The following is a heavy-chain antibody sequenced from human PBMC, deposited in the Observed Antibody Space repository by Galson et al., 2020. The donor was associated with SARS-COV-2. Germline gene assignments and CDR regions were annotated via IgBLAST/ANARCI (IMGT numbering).Heavy chain of an antibody. Sequence: ASVKVSCKASGYTFTSYDINWVRQATGQGLEWMGWMNPNSGNTGYAQKFQGRVTMTRNTSISTAYMELSSLRSEDTAVYYCASVRLYCSSTSCYLDYMYVWGKGTTVTVSS. CDR3: ASVRLYCSSTSCYLDYMYV. D-gene: IGHD2-2*01. CDR2: MNPNSGNT. J-gene: IGHJ6*03. CDR1: GYTFTSYD. V-gene: IGHV1-8*01.